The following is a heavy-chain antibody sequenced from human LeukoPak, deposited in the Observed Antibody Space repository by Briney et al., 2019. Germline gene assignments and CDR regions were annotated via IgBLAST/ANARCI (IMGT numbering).Heavy chain of an antibody. CDR1: GFTFSSYA. J-gene: IGHJ4*02. CDR3: ARGGNYYYFDY. Sequence: GGSLRLSCAASGFTFSSYAMHWVRQAPGKGLEWVAVISYDGSNKYYADSVKGRFTISRDNSKNTLYLQMNSLRAEDTAVYYCARGGNYYYFDYWGQGPWSPSPQ. D-gene: IGHD4-23*01. V-gene: IGHV3-30-3*01. CDR2: ISYDGSNK.